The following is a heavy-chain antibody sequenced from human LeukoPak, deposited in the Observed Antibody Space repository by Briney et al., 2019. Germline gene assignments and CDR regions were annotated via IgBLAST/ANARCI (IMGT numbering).Heavy chain of an antibody. D-gene: IGHD3-22*01. CDR2: ITESGDTI. CDR1: GFTFSSYA. J-gene: IGHJ2*01. Sequence: PGGSLRLSCAASGFTFSSYAMSWVRQVPGKGLEWVSDITESGDTIYYADSVKGRFTISRDNSKNTLYLQMNSLRAEDTAIYYCATPRITMVVVSWYFDVWGRGTRVTVSS. CDR3: ATPRITMVVVSWYFDV. V-gene: IGHV3-23*01.